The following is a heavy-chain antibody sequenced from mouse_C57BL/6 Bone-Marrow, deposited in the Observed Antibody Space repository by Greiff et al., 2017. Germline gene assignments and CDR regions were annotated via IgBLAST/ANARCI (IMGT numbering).Heavy chain of an antibody. Sequence: QVQLQQSGAELARPGASVKMSCKASGYTFTSYTMHWVKQRPGQGLEWIGYINPSSGYTKYNQKFKDKATLTADKSSSTAYMELRSLTSEDSAVYFCAREVRGFAYWGQGTLVTVSA. CDR2: INPSSGYT. J-gene: IGHJ3*01. CDR1: GYTFTSYT. V-gene: IGHV1-4*01. CDR3: AREVRGFAY.